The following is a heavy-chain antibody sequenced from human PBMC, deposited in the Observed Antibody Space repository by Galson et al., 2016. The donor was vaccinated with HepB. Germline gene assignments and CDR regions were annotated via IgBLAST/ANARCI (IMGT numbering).Heavy chain of an antibody. D-gene: IGHD2-15*01. Sequence: SETLSLTCSVSGYSISSGYYWGWIRQPPGKGLEWIGDIYHSGSIYYNPSLKSRVTISVDTSKNQFSLKLSSVTAADTAMYYCVRVTGYCSGGNCSFQHWGQGTLVTVSS. CDR3: VRVTGYCSGGNCSFQH. CDR1: GYSISSGYY. V-gene: IGHV4-38-2*02. J-gene: IGHJ1*01. CDR2: IYHSGSI.